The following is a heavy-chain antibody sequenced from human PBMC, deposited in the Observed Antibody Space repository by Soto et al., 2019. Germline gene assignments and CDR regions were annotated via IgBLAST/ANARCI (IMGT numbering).Heavy chain of an antibody. CDR1: GGSISSYY. CDR3: AGITVTHAFDI. J-gene: IGHJ3*02. CDR2: IYYSGST. V-gene: IGHV4-59*08. D-gene: IGHD4-17*01. Sequence: QVQLQESGPGLVKPSETLSLTCTVSGGSISSYYWSWIRQPPGKGLEWIGYIYYSGSTNYNPSLKSRVTISVDTSKNQFSLKLSSVTAADTAVYYCAGITVTHAFDIWGQGTMVTVSS.